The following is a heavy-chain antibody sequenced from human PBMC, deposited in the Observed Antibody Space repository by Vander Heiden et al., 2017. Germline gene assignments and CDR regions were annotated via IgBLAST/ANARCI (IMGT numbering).Heavy chain of an antibody. CDR1: GFTFSSYS. CDR2: ISSSSSYI. J-gene: IGHJ4*02. V-gene: IGHV3-21*01. CDR3: ATSPLTDYYGSGSYFFDY. Sequence: EVQLVESGGGLVKPGGSLRLSCAASGFTFSSYSMNWVRQAQGKGLEWVSSISSSSSYIYYADSVKGRFTISRDNAKNSLYLQMNSLRAEDTAVYYCATSPLTDYYGSGSYFFDYWGQGTLVTVSS. D-gene: IGHD3-10*01.